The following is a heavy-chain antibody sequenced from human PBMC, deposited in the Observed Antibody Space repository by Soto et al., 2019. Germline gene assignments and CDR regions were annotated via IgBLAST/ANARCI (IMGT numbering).Heavy chain of an antibody. CDR1: GASIITDNYF. CDR3: ARRRASDYWGNHHPYYFDR. Sequence: ASETLSLTCTVSGASIITDNYFWVWIRQSPRRGLELIGSISYSGRTYDNPSLQSRVTISIDASKNQFSLKLTSVTTADTAVYHCARRRASDYWGNHHPYYFDRWGQGALVTVSS. CDR2: ISYSGRT. J-gene: IGHJ4*02. D-gene: IGHD4-17*01. V-gene: IGHV4-39*01.